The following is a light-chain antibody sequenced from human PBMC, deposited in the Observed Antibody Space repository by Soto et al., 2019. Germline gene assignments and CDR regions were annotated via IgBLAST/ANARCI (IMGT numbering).Light chain of an antibody. CDR2: RNN. CDR3: AAWEDSLSGWV. J-gene: IGLJ3*02. V-gene: IGLV1-47*01. Sequence: QSVLTQPPSASGTPGQRVTISCSGSSSNIGSNYVYWYQQLPGTAPKLLIYRNNQRPSGVPDRFSCSKSGTSASLAISGLRSEDEADYYCAAWEDSLSGWVFGGGTKLTVL. CDR1: SSNIGSNY.